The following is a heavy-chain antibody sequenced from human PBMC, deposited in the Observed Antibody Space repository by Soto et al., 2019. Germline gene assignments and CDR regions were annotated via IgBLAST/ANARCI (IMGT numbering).Heavy chain of an antibody. D-gene: IGHD4-17*01. Sequence: EVQLVESGAGLVQPGESLSLACVASGFTFSYYWMHWVRQGPGQGLVWVSRIHSDGSSTTYADSVKGRVTTSIDNAKNTLYLQVNSLRVEATAVYYCARGDGGAFAIGGQGTVVTVSS. CDR3: ARGDGGAFAI. J-gene: IGHJ3*02. CDR1: GFTFSYYW. V-gene: IGHV3-74*01. CDR2: IHSDGSST.